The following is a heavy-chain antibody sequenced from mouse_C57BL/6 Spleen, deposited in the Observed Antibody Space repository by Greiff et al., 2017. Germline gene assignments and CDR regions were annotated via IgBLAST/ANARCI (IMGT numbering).Heavy chain of an antibody. J-gene: IGHJ2*01. CDR1: GYTFTSYW. D-gene: IGHD1-2*01. Sequence: QVQLMQPGAELVKPGASVKVSCKASGYTFTSYWMHWVKQRPGKGLEWIVRIHPSDSDTNYNQKFKGKSTLTVDKSSSTAYMQLSSLTSEDSAVYYCTISGVDYYGDWGHGPTLTFAS. V-gene: IGHV1-74*01. CDR2: IHPSDSDT. CDR3: TISGVDYYGD.